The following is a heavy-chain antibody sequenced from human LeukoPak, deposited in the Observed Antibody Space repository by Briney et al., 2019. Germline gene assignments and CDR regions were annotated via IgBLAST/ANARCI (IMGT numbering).Heavy chain of an antibody. CDR2: ISGSGDST. CDR3: ARDSGSYCQPTDY. D-gene: IGHD1-26*01. CDR1: GFTFSAYA. J-gene: IGHJ4*02. Sequence: GGSLRLSCTASGFTFSAYAMTGVRQAPGKGLEWVSSISGSGDSTYYADSVKGRFTISRDNSKNTLYLQMNSLRADDTALYHCARDSGSYCQPTDYWGQGTLVTVSS. V-gene: IGHV3-23*01.